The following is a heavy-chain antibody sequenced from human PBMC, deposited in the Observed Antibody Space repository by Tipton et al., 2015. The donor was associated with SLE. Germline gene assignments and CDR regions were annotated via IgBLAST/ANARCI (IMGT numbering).Heavy chain of an antibody. Sequence: QVQLVQSGAEVKKPGSSVKVSCKASGGTFSSYAISWVRQAPGQGLEWMGGIIPIFGTANYAQKFQGRVTITADESTSTAYMELSSLRSEDTAVYYCALGGPYYYDSSGYFDMDVWGQGTTVTVSS. D-gene: IGHD3-22*01. CDR2: IIPIFGTA. CDR3: ALGGPYYYDSSGYFDMDV. CDR1: GGTFSSYA. V-gene: IGHV1-69*01. J-gene: IGHJ6*02.